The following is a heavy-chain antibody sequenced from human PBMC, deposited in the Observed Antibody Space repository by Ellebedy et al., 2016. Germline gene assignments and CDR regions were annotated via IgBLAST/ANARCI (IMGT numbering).Heavy chain of an antibody. J-gene: IGHJ4*02. V-gene: IGHV3-7*03. CDR3: AKNSVTFFGALILDNFDH. CDR2: INQDGGAK. CDR1: GFNFVTYW. D-gene: IGHD3-3*01. Sequence: GGSLRLSXEASGFNFVTYWMSWVRQVPGKGLEWVANINQDGGAKYYVDSVRGRFTVSRDNAKNSLYLHMSSLRAEDTATYYCAKNSVTFFGALILDNFDHWGQGALVTVSS.